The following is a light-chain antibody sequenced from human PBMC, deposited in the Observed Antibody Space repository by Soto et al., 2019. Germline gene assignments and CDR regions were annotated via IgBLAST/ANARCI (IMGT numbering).Light chain of an antibody. CDR1: QGIRSA. J-gene: IGKJ4*01. CDR3: LQDYIYPLT. CDR2: AAS. Sequence: IQMTQSPSSLSASVGDRVTISCLASQGIRSALGWYQQIPGKAPKLLIYAASILQSGVPSRFSGSGSGTDFTLTISSLQPEDFATYYCLQDYIYPLTFGGGTKVDIK. V-gene: IGKV1-6*01.